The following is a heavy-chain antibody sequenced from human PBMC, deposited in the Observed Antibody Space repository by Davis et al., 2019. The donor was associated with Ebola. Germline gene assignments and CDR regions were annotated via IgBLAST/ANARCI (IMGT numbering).Heavy chain of an antibody. CDR2: ISYDGSNK. CDR1: GFTFSSYG. V-gene: IGHV3-30*03. J-gene: IGHJ6*02. Sequence: GGSLRLSCAASGFTFSSYGMHWVRQAPGKGLEWVAVISYDGSNKYYADSVKGRFTISRDNSKNTLYLQMNSLRAEDTAVYYCARAGYVVVPAATLYGMDVWGQGTTVTVSS. CDR3: ARAGYVVVPAATLYGMDV. D-gene: IGHD2-2*01.